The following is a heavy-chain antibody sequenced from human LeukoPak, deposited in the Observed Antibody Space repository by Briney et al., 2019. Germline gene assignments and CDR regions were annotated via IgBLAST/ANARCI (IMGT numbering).Heavy chain of an antibody. CDR3: ARRYCSSTSCTLDF. CDR2: TSSSGSTT. V-gene: IGHV3-48*03. J-gene: IGHJ4*02. D-gene: IGHD2-2*01. CDR1: GFTLSSYE. Sequence: PGRSLRLSCAASGFTLSSYEMNWVRQAPGKGLEWVSYTSSSGSTTYYADSVKGRFIISRDNAKNSLYLQMNSLRAEDTAVYYCARRYCSSTSCTLDFWGQGALVTVSS.